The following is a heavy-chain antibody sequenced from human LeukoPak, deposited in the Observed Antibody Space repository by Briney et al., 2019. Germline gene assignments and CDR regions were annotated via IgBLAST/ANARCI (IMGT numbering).Heavy chain of an antibody. J-gene: IGHJ4*02. CDR3: ARADYYGDYSFDY. CDR2: IYYSGST. D-gene: IGHD4-17*01. CDR1: AGSITSGGYY. Sequence: PSETLSLTSTVSAGSITSGGYYWSWIRQHPGKGLEWIGYIYYSGSTYYNPTLKSRVTISVDTSKNQFSLKLSSVTAADTAVYYCARADYYGDYSFDYWGQGTLVTVSS. V-gene: IGHV4-31*03.